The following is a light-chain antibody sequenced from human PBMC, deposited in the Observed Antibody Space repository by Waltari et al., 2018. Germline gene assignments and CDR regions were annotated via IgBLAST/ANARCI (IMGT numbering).Light chain of an antibody. CDR2: GAA. Sequence: EIVLTQSPGTLSLSPGERATLACRASQSVISSYLAGYQQKPGQAPRVLIHGAANRATGIPDRISGSGAGTDFTLTISRLEPEDFAVYYCQQYGSSPWTFGQGTKVEIK. CDR3: QQYGSSPWT. V-gene: IGKV3-20*01. CDR1: QSVISSY. J-gene: IGKJ1*01.